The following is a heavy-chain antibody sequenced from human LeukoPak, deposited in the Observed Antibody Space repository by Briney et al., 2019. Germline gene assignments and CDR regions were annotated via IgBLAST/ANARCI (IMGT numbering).Heavy chain of an antibody. J-gene: IGHJ4*02. CDR1: GGSISSYY. Sequence: SEALSLTCTVSGGSISSYYWSWIRQPPGKGLKWIGYIYYSGSTNYNPSLKSRVTISVDTSKNQFSLKLSSVTAADTAVYYCARVSYSSGWYDDYFDYWGQGTLVTVSS. CDR2: IYYSGST. V-gene: IGHV4-59*01. CDR3: ARVSYSSGWYDDYFDY. D-gene: IGHD6-19*01.